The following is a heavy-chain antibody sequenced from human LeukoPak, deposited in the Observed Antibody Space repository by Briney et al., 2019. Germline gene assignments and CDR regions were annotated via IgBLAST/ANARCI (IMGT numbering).Heavy chain of an antibody. V-gene: IGHV3-48*03. CDR1: GFTFSSYE. CDR2: ISSSGSTV. CDR3: AHVKARSGSTFDL. J-gene: IGHJ3*01. Sequence: PGGSLRLSCAASGFTFSSYEMNWVRQAPGKGLEWVSYISSSGSTVYYADSVKGRFTVSRDNAKNSLYLQMNSLRDEDTAVYYCAHVKARSGSTFDLWRQATMVTVSS. D-gene: IGHD3-10*01.